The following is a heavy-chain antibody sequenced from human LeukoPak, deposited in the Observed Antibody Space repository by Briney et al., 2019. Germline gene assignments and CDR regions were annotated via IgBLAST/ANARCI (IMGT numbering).Heavy chain of an antibody. V-gene: IGHV4-34*01. D-gene: IGHD3-10*01. CDR1: GGSFNGYY. CDR2: INHSGST. J-gene: IGHJ4*02. CDR3: AQGGFGELLPFDY. Sequence: SETLSLTCAVYGGSFNGYYWSWIRQPPGKGLEWIGEINHSGSTYYNPSLKSRVTISVDTSKNQFSLKLSSVTAADTAVYYCAQGGFGELLPFDYWGQGTLVTVSS.